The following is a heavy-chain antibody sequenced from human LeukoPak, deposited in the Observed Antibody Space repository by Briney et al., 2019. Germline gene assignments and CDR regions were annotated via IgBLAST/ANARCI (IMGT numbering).Heavy chain of an antibody. V-gene: IGHV3-66*01. CDR2: IYSGGTT. J-gene: IGHJ4*02. CDR3: ARGLEYSTGWYYFDY. CDR1: GFTVSSNY. D-gene: IGHD6-19*01. Sequence: GGSLRLSCAASGFTVSSNYMNWVRQTPGKGLEWVSVIYSGGTTYYADSVKGRFTISRDNSKNTLYLQMNNLRAEDTAVYYCARGLEYSTGWYYFDYWGQGTLVTVSS.